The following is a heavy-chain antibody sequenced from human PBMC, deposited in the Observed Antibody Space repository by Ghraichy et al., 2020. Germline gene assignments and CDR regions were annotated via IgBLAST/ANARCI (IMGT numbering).Heavy chain of an antibody. CDR3: AREERVGSQAGWYFDL. D-gene: IGHD1-26*01. CDR1: GASVTSGSYY. CDR2: IYTSGST. Sequence: SETLSLTCTVSGASVTSGSYYWSWIRHPAGKGLEWIGRIYTSGSTDYNPSLKSRVTISFDTSKNQFSLKLSSVTAADTAVYYCAREERVGSQAGWYFDLWGRGTLVTVSS. V-gene: IGHV4-61*02. J-gene: IGHJ2*01.